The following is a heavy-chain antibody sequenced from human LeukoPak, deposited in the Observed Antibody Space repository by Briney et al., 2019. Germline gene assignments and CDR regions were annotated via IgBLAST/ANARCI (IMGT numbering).Heavy chain of an antibody. CDR3: ARDKWELPNDAFDI. CDR2: ISAYNGNT. Sequence: GASVKVSCKASGGTFSSYGISWVRQAPGQGLEWMGWISAYNGNTNYAQKLQGRVTMTTDTSTSTAYMELRSLRSDDTAVYYCARDKWELPNDAFDIWGQGTMVTVSS. V-gene: IGHV1-18*01. CDR1: GGTFSSYG. J-gene: IGHJ3*02. D-gene: IGHD1-26*01.